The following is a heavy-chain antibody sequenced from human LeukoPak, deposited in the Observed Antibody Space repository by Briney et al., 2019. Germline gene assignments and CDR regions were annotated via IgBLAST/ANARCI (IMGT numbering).Heavy chain of an antibody. D-gene: IGHD5-12*01. J-gene: IGHJ5*02. CDR3: TKGKASAGGYRGYDWGDWFDP. CDR2: KSSKGGPT. V-gene: IGHV1-8*03. CDR1: GYSFPSYV. Sequence: VNVSCKASGYSFPSYVINWVRQASRQGLQWMGWKSSKGGPTAYAKKIQGRVNFTRNISISTAYMEVSSLTSEDTAVDYCTKGKASAGGYRGYDWGDWFDPWGQGTLVTVSS.